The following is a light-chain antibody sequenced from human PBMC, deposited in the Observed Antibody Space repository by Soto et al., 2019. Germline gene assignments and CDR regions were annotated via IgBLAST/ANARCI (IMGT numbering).Light chain of an antibody. CDR2: SAS. Sequence: DIQMTQSPSSLSASVGDRVTITCRASQAIGNDLGWYQQKSGKAPNRLIYSASRLQSGVPSRFSGSGSGTEFTLTISSLQPEDFATYYCLQHNSFPRAFGAGTKVEIK. J-gene: IGKJ4*01. CDR3: LQHNSFPRA. V-gene: IGKV1-17*01. CDR1: QAIGND.